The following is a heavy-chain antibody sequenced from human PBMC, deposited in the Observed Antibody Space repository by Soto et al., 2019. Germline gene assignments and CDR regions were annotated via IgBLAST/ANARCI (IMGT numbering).Heavy chain of an antibody. CDR3: ASLNYDFWSGYYPKGYYYYGMDV. J-gene: IGHJ6*02. D-gene: IGHD3-3*01. V-gene: IGHV1-69*12. Sequence: QVQLVQSGAEVKKPGSSVKVSYKASGGTFSSYAISWVRQAPGQGLEWMGGIIPIFGTANYAQKFQGRVTITADESTSTAYMELSSLRSEDTAVYYCASLNYDFWSGYYPKGYYYYGMDVWGQGTTVTVSS. CDR1: GGTFSSYA. CDR2: IIPIFGTA.